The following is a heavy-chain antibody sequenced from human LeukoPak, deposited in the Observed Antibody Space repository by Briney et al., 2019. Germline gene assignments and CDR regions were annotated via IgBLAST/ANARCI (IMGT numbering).Heavy chain of an antibody. CDR3: ARVTRAAGTPGVDY. D-gene: IGHD6-13*01. CDR2: IYYSGST. J-gene: IGHJ4*02. Sequence: SETLSLTCTVSGGSISSYYWSWIRQPPGKGLEWIGYIYYSGSTNYNPSLKSRVTISVDTSKNQFSLKLSSVAAADTAVYYCARVTRAAGTPGVDYWGQGTLVTVSS. CDR1: GGSISSYY. V-gene: IGHV4-59*01.